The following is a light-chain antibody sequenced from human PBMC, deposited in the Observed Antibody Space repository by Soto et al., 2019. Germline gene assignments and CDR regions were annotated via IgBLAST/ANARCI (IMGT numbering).Light chain of an antibody. V-gene: IGLV2-14*01. CDR1: SSDVGGYKY. CDR2: EVS. CDR3: SSYAGNYVYV. Sequence: QSALTQPASVSGSPGQSITISCTGTSSDVGGYKYVSWYQQHPDKAPKLMIYEVSNRPSGVSNRFSGSKSGNTASLTISGLQAEDEADYYCSSYAGNYVYVFGSGTKVTVL. J-gene: IGLJ1*01.